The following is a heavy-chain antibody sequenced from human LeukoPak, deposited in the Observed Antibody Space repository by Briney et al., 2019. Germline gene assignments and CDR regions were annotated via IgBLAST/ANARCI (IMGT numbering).Heavy chain of an antibody. J-gene: IGHJ4*02. Sequence: SETLSLTCAVYGGSFSGYYWSWIRQPPGKGLEWIGEINHSGSTNYNPSLKSRVTISVDTSKNQFSLKLSSVTAADTAVHYCARLNLGKLPPGIAAAGTPVVFDYWGQGTLVTVSS. D-gene: IGHD6-13*01. V-gene: IGHV4-34*01. CDR1: GGSFSGYY. CDR2: INHSGST. CDR3: ARLNLGKLPPGIAAAGTPVVFDY.